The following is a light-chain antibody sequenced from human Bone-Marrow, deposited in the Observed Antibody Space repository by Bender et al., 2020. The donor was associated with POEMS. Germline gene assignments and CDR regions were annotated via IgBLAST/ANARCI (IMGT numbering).Light chain of an antibody. CDR3: ATVDDSRNGWV. J-gene: IGLJ3*02. V-gene: IGLV1-44*01. CDR2: NNS. Sequence: QSVLTQPPSASGTPGQRVTISCSGSSSKFGSYPVNWYQRLPGAAPKLVIFNNSQLPSGVPDRFSGSNSRTSASLAISGLLSDDEADFYCATVDDSRNGWVFGGGTKLTVL. CDR1: SSKFGSYP.